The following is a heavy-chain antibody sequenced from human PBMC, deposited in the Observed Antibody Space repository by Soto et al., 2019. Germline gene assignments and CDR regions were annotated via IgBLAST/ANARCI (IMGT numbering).Heavy chain of an antibody. Sequence: SLRLSCEGSGFTFSSYSMNWVRQAPGKGLEWVSSISGSGDYIYYADSVKGRFTISRDNAKNSLYLQMTSLRDEDTALYYCARDRQSTPWYAADYWGQGSLVTVSS. CDR1: GFTFSSYS. V-gene: IGHV3-21*01. J-gene: IGHJ4*02. D-gene: IGHD6-13*01. CDR3: ARDRQSTPWYAADY. CDR2: ISGSGDYI.